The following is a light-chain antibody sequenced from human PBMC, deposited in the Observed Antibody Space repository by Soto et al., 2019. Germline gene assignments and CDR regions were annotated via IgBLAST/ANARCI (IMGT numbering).Light chain of an antibody. CDR3: SSYTITTALV. CDR1: SSDVGGYNF. J-gene: IGLJ7*01. CDR2: EVS. Sequence: QSALTQPASVSGSPGQSITISCTGTSSDVGGYNFVSWYQQHPGKAPKLMISEVSNRPSGVSNRFSGSKSGNTASLTISGLQAEDEAYYYCSSYTITTALVFGSGTQLTVL. V-gene: IGLV2-14*01.